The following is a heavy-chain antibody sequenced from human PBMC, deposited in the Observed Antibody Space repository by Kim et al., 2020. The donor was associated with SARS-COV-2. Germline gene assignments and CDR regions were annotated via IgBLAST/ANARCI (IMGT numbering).Heavy chain of an antibody. CDR2: ISYDGSNK. J-gene: IGHJ6*02. CDR1: GFTFSSYA. V-gene: IGHV3-30-3*01. Sequence: GGSLRLSCAASGFTFSSYAMHWVRQAPGKGLEWVAVISYDGSNKYYADSVKGRFTISRDNSKNTLYLQMNSLRAEDTAVYYCARDLQITIFGEFYYYYGMDVWGQGTTVTVSS. CDR3: ARDLQITIFGEFYYYYGMDV. D-gene: IGHD3-3*01.